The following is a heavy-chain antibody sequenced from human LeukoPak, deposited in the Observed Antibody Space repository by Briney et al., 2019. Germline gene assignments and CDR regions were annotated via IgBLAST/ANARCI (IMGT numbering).Heavy chain of an antibody. CDR2: IYHSGST. CDR1: GYSISSGYY. CDR3: ARAVLLWFGEPPGWFDP. J-gene: IGHJ5*02. V-gene: IGHV4-38-2*01. D-gene: IGHD3-10*01. Sequence: PSETLSLTCAVSGYSISSGYYWGWIRQPPGKGLEWIGSIYHSGSTYYNPSLKSRVTISVDTSKNQFSLKPSSVTAADTAVYHCARAVLLWFGEPPGWFDPWGQGTLVTVSS.